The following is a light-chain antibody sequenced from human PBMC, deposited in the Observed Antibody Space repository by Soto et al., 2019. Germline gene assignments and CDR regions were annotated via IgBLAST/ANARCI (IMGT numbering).Light chain of an antibody. CDR3: QKYNTAPLT. Sequence: DIQMTQSPSSLSASVGDRVTITCRASQDISVYLAWYQQKPGKVPKLLIYSASTSQTGVPSRFSGSGSGTDFTLTISSLQPEDVATYFCQKYNTAPLTFGQGTRLEMK. J-gene: IGKJ5*01. CDR2: SAS. V-gene: IGKV1-27*01. CDR1: QDISVY.